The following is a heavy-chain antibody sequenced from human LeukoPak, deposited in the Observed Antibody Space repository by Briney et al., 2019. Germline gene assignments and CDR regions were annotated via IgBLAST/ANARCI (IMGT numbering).Heavy chain of an antibody. V-gene: IGHV3-53*01. CDR1: VFTVTTNY. J-gene: IGHJ4*02. CDR3: ARVGVGTVTTWDY. CDR2: MSSGGVT. D-gene: IGHD4-17*01. Sequence: GGSLRLSCAASVFTVTTNYMSWVRQAPGKGLEWVSVMSSGGVTYYADSVKGRFTISRDNAKNSLYLQMNSLRAEDTAVYYCARVGVGTVTTWDYWGQGTLVTVSS.